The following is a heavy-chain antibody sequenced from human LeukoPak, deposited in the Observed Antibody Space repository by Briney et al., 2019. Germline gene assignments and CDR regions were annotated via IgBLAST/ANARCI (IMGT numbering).Heavy chain of an antibody. V-gene: IGHV1-2*02. Sequence: ASVKVSCKASGYTFTGFYMHWVRQAPGQGLEWMGWINPNSGGTNYAQKFQGRVTMTRDTSISTAYMELSRLRSDDKAVYYCARDHYYFWRGPRTNYYYTYMDVWGKGTTVTVSS. J-gene: IGHJ6*03. CDR1: GYTFTGFY. CDR2: INPNSGGT. CDR3: ARDHYYFWRGPRTNYYYTYMDV. D-gene: IGHD3-3*01.